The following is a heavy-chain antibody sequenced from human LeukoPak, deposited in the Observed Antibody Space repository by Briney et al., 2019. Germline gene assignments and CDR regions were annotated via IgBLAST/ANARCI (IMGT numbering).Heavy chain of an antibody. CDR1: GFTLSSYW. CDR2: IYSDGSST. Sequence: PGGSLRLSCAASGFTLSSYWMQWVRQAPGKGPVWVSRIYSDGSSTSYAGSVKGRFTISRDNAKNTLYLQMNSLRAEDTAVYYCVRDNSGFYDYWGQGTLVTVSS. CDR3: VRDNSGFYDY. V-gene: IGHV3-74*01. D-gene: IGHD3-22*01. J-gene: IGHJ4*02.